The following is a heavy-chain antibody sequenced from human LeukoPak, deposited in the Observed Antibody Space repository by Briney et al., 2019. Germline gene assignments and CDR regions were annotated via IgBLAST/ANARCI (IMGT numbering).Heavy chain of an antibody. CDR1: GYTFTTYG. V-gene: IGHV1-18*01. J-gene: IGHJ4*02. D-gene: IGHD5-18*01. Sequence: ASVKVSCKSSGYTFTTYGITWVRQAPGQGLEWMGWISTYNGNTNYAQKLQGRVTMTTDTSTSTAYMELRSLRSDDTAMYYCARDRMDTGTYFDYWGQGTQVTVSS. CDR2: ISTYNGNT. CDR3: ARDRMDTGTYFDY.